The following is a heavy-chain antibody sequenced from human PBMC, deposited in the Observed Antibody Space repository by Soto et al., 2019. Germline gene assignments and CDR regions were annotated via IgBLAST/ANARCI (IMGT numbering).Heavy chain of an antibody. CDR3: ARVSYGSGSYKVSVYYYYGMDV. J-gene: IGHJ6*02. Sequence: PGGSLRLSCAASGFTFSSYWMHWVRQAPGKGLVWVSRINSDGSSTSYADSVKGRFTISRDNAKNTLYLQMNSLRAEDTAVYYCARVSYGSGSYKVSVYYYYGMDVWGQGTTVTV. D-gene: IGHD3-10*01. CDR1: GFTFSSYW. V-gene: IGHV3-74*01. CDR2: INSDGSST.